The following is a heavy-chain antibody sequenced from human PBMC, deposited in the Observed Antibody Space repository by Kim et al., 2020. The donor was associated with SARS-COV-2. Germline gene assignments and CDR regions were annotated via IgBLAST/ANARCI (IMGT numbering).Heavy chain of an antibody. J-gene: IGHJ4*02. V-gene: IGHV1-18*01. Sequence: ASVKVSCKASGYTFTSYGISWVRQAPGQGLEWMGWISAYNGNTNYAQKLQGRVTMTTDTSTSTAYMELRSLRSDDTAVYYCARVVRGDPAYYFDYWGQGTLVTVSS. CDR3: ARVVRGDPAYYFDY. CDR1: GYTFTSYG. CDR2: ISAYNGNT. D-gene: IGHD2-21*01.